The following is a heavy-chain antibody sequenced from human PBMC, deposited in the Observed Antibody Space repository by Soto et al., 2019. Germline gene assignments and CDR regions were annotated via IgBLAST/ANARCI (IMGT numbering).Heavy chain of an antibody. CDR1: GFTFSSYW. CDR3: ARGIRNYYGVDV. J-gene: IGHJ6*02. V-gene: IGHV3-74*01. Sequence: QSGASLRLSYATSGFTFSSYWMHWVRQAPGKGLVWVSRINSDWSSTSYADSVKGRFTISRDNAKNTLYLQMSSLRAEDTAVYYCARGIRNYYGVDVWGQGT. CDR2: INSDWSST. D-gene: IGHD4-17*01.